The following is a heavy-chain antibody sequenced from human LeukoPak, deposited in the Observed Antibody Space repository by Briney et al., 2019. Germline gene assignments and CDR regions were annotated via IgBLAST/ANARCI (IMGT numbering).Heavy chain of an antibody. Sequence: SQTLSLTCAVSGGSISSGGYSWSWIRQPPGKGLEWIGYIYHSGSTYYNPSLKSRVTISVDRSKNQFSLKLSSVTAADTAVYYCARARVVAATRLYYYYSMDVWGQGTTVTVSS. CDR3: ARARVVAATRLYYYYSMDV. D-gene: IGHD2-15*01. V-gene: IGHV4-30-2*01. CDR2: IYHSGST. J-gene: IGHJ6*02. CDR1: GGSISSGGYS.